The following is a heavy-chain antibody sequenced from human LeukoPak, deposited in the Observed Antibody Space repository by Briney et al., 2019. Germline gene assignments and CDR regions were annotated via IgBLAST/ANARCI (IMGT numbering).Heavy chain of an antibody. J-gene: IGHJ4*02. CDR2: IYSSGST. CDR3: ARGPPNWGYDY. Sequence: GGSLRLSCAGSGFIATTNYMSWVRQAPGKGLEWVSVIYSSGSTSYADSVKGRFTISRDSSKNTVYLQMNSLRAEDTAVYYCARGPPNWGYDYWGPGTLVTVSS. CDR1: GFIATTNY. V-gene: IGHV3-53*01. D-gene: IGHD7-27*01.